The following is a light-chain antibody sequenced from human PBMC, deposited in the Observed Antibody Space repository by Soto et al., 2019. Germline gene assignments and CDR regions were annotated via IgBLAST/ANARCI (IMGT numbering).Light chain of an antibody. CDR2: STN. V-gene: IGLV8-61*01. Sequence: QAVVTQEPSFSVSPGGTVTLTCGLNSGSVSTTYYPSWYQQTPGQAPRTLIYSTNIRSSGVPDRFSGSILGNKAALTITGAQADDESDYYCVLYMCSGISVFGGWTKLTVL. CDR3: VLYMCSGISV. J-gene: IGLJ2*01. CDR1: SGSVSTTYY.